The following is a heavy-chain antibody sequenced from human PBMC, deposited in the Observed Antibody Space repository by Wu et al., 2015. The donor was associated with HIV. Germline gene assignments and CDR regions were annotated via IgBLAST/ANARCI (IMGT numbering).Heavy chain of an antibody. CDR2: IIPIFGTA. J-gene: IGHJ6*03. V-gene: IGHV1-69*12. Sequence: QVQLVQSGAEVKKPGSSVKVSCKASGGTFSSYAISWVRQAPGQGLEWMGGIIPIFGTANYAQKFQGRVTITADESTSTAYMELSSLRSEDTAVYYCASKRSVERARYYYYMDVWGKGTTVTVSS. CDR3: ASKRSVERARYYYYMDV. CDR1: GGTFSSYA. D-gene: IGHD6-25*01.